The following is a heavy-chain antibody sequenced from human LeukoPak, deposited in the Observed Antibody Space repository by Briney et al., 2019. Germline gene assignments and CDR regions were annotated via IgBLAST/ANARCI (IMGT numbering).Heavy chain of an antibody. Sequence: PGGSLRLSCAASGFTFSNYGMHWVRQAPGKGLEWVAFMRYDGTNKYYADSVKGRFTISRDNSKNTLYLQMNSLRAEDTAVYYCAKDLRYGRDFDYWGQGTLVTVSS. CDR2: MRYDGTNK. CDR3: AKDLRYGRDFDY. CDR1: GFTFSNYG. J-gene: IGHJ4*02. D-gene: IGHD5-18*01. V-gene: IGHV3-30*02.